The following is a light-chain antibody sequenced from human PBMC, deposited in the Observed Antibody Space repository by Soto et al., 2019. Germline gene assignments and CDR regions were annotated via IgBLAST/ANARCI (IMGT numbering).Light chain of an antibody. J-gene: IGKJ1*01. CDR2: AAS. CDR3: QQTYSIPPWT. Sequence: DIQMTQSPSSLAASIGDRVTITCRASQSIRSYLNWYQQKPGKAPKLLIYAASSLQSGVPSRFSGSGSGTDFTLTISSLQPEDFATYYCQQTYSIPPWTFGQGTPVEIK. CDR1: QSIRSY. V-gene: IGKV1-39*01.